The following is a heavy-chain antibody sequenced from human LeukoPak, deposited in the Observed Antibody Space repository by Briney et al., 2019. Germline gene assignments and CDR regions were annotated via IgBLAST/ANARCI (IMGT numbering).Heavy chain of an antibody. V-gene: IGHV4-59*12. CDR1: GGSISSYY. J-gene: IGHJ4*02. Sequence: SETLSLTCTVSGGSISSYYWSWIRQPPGKALEWIGHIYYSGSTDYNPSLKGRVTISIDTSKNQFSLKLSSVTAADTAVYYCARAPTWIFDYWGQGTLVTVSS. CDR2: IYYSGST. CDR3: ARAPTWIFDY. D-gene: IGHD5-12*01.